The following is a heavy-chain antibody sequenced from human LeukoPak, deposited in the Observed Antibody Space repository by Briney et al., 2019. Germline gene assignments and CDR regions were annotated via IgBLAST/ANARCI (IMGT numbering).Heavy chain of an antibody. J-gene: IGHJ4*02. CDR1: GGSISSYY. CDR2: IYYSGST. CDR3: ARDRGTDFDY. Sequence: SETLSLTCAVSGGSISSYYWSWIRQPPGKGLEWIGYIYYSGSTNYNPSLKSRVTISVDTSKNQFSLKLSSVTAADTAVYYCARDRGTDFDYWGQGTLVTVSS. V-gene: IGHV4-59*01.